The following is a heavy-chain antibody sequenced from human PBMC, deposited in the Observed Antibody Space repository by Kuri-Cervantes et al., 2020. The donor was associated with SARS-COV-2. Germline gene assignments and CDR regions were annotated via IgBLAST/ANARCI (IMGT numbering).Heavy chain of an antibody. CDR1: GFTFSSYG. Sequence: GESLKISCAASGFTFSSYGMHWVRQAPGKGLEWVAVISYDGSNKYYADSVKGRFTISRDNSKNTLYLQMNSLRAEDTAVYYCAKDADYYDSGGDGMDVWGRGTTVTVSS. D-gene: IGHD3-22*01. J-gene: IGHJ6*02. CDR3: AKDADYYDSGGDGMDV. V-gene: IGHV3-30*18. CDR2: ISYDGSNK.